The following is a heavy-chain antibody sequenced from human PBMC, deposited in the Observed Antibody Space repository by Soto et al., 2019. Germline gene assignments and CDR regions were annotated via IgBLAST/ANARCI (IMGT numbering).Heavy chain of an antibody. Sequence: RGESLKISCKGSGYSFTIYWISWVRQMPGKGLEWMGRIDPSDSYTNYSPSFQGHVTISADKSISTAYLQWSSLKASDTAMYYCASTLSYYYGMDVWGQGTTVTVSS. CDR1: GYSFTIYW. CDR2: IDPSDSYT. J-gene: IGHJ6*02. V-gene: IGHV5-10-1*01. CDR3: ASTLSYYYGMDV.